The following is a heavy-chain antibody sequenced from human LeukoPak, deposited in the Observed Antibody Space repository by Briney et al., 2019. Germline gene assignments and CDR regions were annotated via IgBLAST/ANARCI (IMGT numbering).Heavy chain of an antibody. J-gene: IGHJ3*02. CDR3: ARDPNGNYIGAFDM. Sequence: PRGSLRLSCIASVFTFSTYAMMSVRQTPGKGLEWVSAITAGSDTAQYADSVKGRFTISRDNSQHTLFLQINSLRAEDTAVYYCARDPNGNYIGAFDMWGPGTMVTVSS. CDR1: VFTFSTYA. CDR2: ITAGSDTA. D-gene: IGHD4-17*01. V-gene: IGHV3-23*01.